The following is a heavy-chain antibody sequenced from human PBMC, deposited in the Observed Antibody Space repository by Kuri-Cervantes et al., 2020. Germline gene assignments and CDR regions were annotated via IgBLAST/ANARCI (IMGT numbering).Heavy chain of an antibody. CDR3: AQGATYCGGDCYLDYFDY. CDR2: FYDSGST. CDR1: GYFISSGYY. D-gene: IGHD2-21*02. Sequence: ESLKISCTISGYFISSGYYWGWIRQSPGKGLEWIGSFYDSGSTYYNPSLKSRVTISVDTSKNQFSLKLSSVTAADTAVYYCAQGATYCGGDCYLDYFDYWGQGTLVTVSS. J-gene: IGHJ4*02. V-gene: IGHV4-38-2*02.